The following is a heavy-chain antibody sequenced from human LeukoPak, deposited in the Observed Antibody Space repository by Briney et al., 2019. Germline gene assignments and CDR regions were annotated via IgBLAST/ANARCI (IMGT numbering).Heavy chain of an antibody. CDR2: ISGSGGST. CDR3: ARGGQNFDFWRFDY. J-gene: IGHJ4*02. V-gene: IGHV3-23*01. D-gene: IGHD3-3*01. Sequence: TGGSLRLSCAGSGFTFNDHAMSWVRQAPGKGLEWVSSISGSGGSTYYADYVKGRSTISRDNSKNVVYFEMHSLRGEDTAVYFCARGGQNFDFWRFDYWGQGILVVVSS. CDR1: GFTFNDHA.